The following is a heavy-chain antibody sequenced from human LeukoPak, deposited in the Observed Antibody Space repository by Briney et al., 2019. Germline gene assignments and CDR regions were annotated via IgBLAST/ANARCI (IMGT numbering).Heavy chain of an antibody. CDR3: ARGATVTTPFDY. D-gene: IGHD4-17*01. V-gene: IGHV4-59*01. J-gene: IGHJ4*02. CDR1: GGSISSYY. Sequence: SETLSLTCTVSGGSISSYYWSWIRQPPGKGLEWIGYIYYSGSTNYNPSLKSRVTISVDTSKNQFSLKLSSVTAADTAVYYCARGATVTTPFDYWGQGTLVTVSS. CDR2: IYYSGST.